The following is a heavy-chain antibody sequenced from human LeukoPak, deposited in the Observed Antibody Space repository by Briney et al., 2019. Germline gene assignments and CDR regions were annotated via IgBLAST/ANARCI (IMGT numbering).Heavy chain of an antibody. J-gene: IGHJ4*02. Sequence: GGSLRLSCAASGFTFSSYSMNWVRQAPGKGLEWVSYISSSSSTIYYADSVKGRFTISRDNAKNSLYLQMNSPRAEDTAVYYCARDRWELIDYWGQGTLVTVSS. V-gene: IGHV3-48*04. CDR3: ARDRWELIDY. D-gene: IGHD1-26*01. CDR1: GFTFSSYS. CDR2: ISSSSSTI.